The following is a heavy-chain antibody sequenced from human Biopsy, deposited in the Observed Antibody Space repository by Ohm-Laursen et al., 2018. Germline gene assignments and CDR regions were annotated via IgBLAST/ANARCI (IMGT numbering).Heavy chain of an antibody. CDR1: GASVTSGSYY. J-gene: IGHJ4*02. CDR2: ISNIGST. D-gene: IGHD6-19*01. V-gene: IGHV4-61*01. CDR3: ARESALAGDFDS. Sequence: SETLSLTCTVSGASVTSGSYYWSWIRQPPGKGLEWLGYISNIGSTNYNPSLKSRVTISVDTSKKHFSLKLNSVTGADTAVYYCARESALAGDFDSWGQGTLVTVSS.